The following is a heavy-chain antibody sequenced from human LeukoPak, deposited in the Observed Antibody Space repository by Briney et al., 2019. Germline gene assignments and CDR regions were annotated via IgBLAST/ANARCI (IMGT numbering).Heavy chain of an antibody. CDR2: ISGSGGIT. J-gene: IGHJ4*02. CDR1: GFTFSSYA. D-gene: IGHD3-10*01. V-gene: IGHV3-23*01. Sequence: GGSLRLSCAASGFTFSSYAMSWVRQAPGKGLEWVSAISGSGGITYYADSVKGRFTISRDNSKNTLYLQMNSLRAEDTAVYYCAKEGGVLLWFGEFSDLDYWGQGTLVTVSS. CDR3: AKEGGVLLWFGEFSDLDY.